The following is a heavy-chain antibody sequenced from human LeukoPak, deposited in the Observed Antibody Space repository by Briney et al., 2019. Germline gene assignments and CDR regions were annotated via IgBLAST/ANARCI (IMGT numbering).Heavy chain of an antibody. Sequence: PGGSLRLSCAASGFTFSSYAMSWVRQAPGKGLEWVSAISGSGGSTYYADSVKGRFTISRDNSKNTLYLQMNSLRAEDTAVYYGAKLAVAGIVKKPFFDYWGQGTLVTVSS. J-gene: IGHJ4*02. CDR2: ISGSGGST. CDR1: GFTFSSYA. D-gene: IGHD6-19*01. V-gene: IGHV3-23*01. CDR3: AKLAVAGIVKKPFFDY.